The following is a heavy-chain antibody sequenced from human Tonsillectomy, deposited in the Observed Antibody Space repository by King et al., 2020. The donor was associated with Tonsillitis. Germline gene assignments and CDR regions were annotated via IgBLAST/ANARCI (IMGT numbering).Heavy chain of an antibody. D-gene: IGHD6-13*01. Sequence: VQLQESGGGLVKPGGSLRLSCAASGFTFSSYSMNWVRQAPGKGLEWVSSISSRSSYIYYADSVKGRFTISRDNAKNSLYLQMNSLRAEDTAVYYCARERVAAAVYAFDIWGQGTMVTVSS. J-gene: IGHJ3*02. CDR2: ISSRSSYI. CDR3: ARERVAAAVYAFDI. CDR1: GFTFSSYS. V-gene: IGHV3-21*01.